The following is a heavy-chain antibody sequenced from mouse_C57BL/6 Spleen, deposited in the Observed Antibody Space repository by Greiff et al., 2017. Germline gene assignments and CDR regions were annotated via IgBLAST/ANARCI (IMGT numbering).Heavy chain of an antibody. CDR3: ARRGITTVVFDY. CDR1: GFTFSSYG. CDR2: ISSGGSYT. Sequence: EVKLVESGGDLVKPGGSLKLSCAASGFTFSSYGMSWVRQTPDKRLEWVATISSGGSYTYYPDSVKGRFTISRDNAKNTLYLQMSSLKSEDTAMYYCARRGITTVVFDYWGQGTTLTVSS. V-gene: IGHV5-6*02. D-gene: IGHD1-1*01. J-gene: IGHJ2*01.